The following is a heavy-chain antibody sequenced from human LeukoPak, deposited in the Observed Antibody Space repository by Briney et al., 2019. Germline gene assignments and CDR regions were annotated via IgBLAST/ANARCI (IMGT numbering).Heavy chain of an antibody. V-gene: IGHV3-21*01. J-gene: IGHJ3*02. CDR2: ISSTSNYI. CDR1: GFTFSTYA. D-gene: IGHD3-16*02. Sequence: PGGSLRLSCAASGFTFSTYAISWVRQAPGKGLEWVSCISSTSNYIFYADSVRGRFTISRDNAKNSLYLQMDSLRAEDTAVYYCARGVIITSYAFEIWGQGAMVTVSS. CDR3: ARGVIITSYAFEI.